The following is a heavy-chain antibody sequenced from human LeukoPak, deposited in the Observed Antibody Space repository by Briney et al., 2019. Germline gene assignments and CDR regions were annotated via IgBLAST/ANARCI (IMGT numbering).Heavy chain of an antibody. V-gene: IGHV1-24*01. J-gene: IGHJ5*02. D-gene: IGHD1-1*01. CDR2: FDRVDGET. CDR1: GYTLTEFS. CDR3: AIRKTYICYDEGGEWLDP. Sequence: ASVKVSCKVSGYTLTEFSMHCVRQAPGEGRVWGGGFDRVDGETMYAQKFQGRVTMTEDTSTDTAYMELSSLTSEDTAVYYCAIRKTYICYDEGGEWLDPWGQGTLVTVSS.